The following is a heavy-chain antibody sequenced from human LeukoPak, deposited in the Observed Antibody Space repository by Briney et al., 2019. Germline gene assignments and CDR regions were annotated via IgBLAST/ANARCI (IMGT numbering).Heavy chain of an antibody. CDR2: IYTTGST. CDR3: ARDRGISTARGVPSWFDP. Sequence: SETLSLTCTVSGGSISSGDYYWTWIRQPAGKGLEWIGRIYTTGSTSYNPSLKNRVTISVDTSKNQISLKLSSVTAAVTAVYYCARDRGISTARGVPSWFDPWGQGTLVTVSS. D-gene: IGHD3-10*01. CDR1: GGSISSGDYY. V-gene: IGHV4-61*02. J-gene: IGHJ5*02.